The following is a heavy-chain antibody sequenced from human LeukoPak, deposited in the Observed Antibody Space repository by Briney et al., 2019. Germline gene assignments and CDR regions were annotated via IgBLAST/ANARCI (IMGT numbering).Heavy chain of an antibody. V-gene: IGHV1-18*01. Sequence: GASVKVSCKASGYTFTSYGISWVRQAPGQGLEWMGWISAYNSNTNYAQKLQGRVTMTTDTSTSTAYMELRSLRSDDTAVYYCARERVAVVVVPAAIRFGYYYYGMDVWGQGTTVTVSS. CDR2: ISAYNSNT. D-gene: IGHD2-2*01. J-gene: IGHJ6*02. CDR3: ARERVAVVVVPAAIRFGYYYYGMDV. CDR1: GYTFTSYG.